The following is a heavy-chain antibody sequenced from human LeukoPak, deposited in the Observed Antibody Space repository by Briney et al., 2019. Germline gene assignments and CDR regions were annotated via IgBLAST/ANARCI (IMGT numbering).Heavy chain of an antibody. CDR2: INSNSSYT. Sequence: PGGSLRLSCAASGFTFSDYYMSWVRQAPGKGLEWVSCINSNSSYTNYADSVKGRFTISRDNTKNSLYLQMNSLRAEDTAVYYCAGAPAGFGNRSFDPWGQGTLVTVSS. D-gene: IGHD1-14*01. V-gene: IGHV3-11*06. CDR3: AGAPAGFGNRSFDP. J-gene: IGHJ5*02. CDR1: GFTFSDYY.